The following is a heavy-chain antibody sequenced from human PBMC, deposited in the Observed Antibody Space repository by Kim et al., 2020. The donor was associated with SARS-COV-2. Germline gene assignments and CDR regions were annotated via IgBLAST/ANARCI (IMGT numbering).Heavy chain of an antibody. D-gene: IGHD5-18*01. Sequence: YYADSAKCRFTISRDNTEETLYLHVISLRVDDTAVYYCAKDRRGYHQPLAYWGKGTLVSVSS. J-gene: IGHJ4*02. CDR3: AKDRRGYHQPLAY. V-gene: IGHV3-23*01.